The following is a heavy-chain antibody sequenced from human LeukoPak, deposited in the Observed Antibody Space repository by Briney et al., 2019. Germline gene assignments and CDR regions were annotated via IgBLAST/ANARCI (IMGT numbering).Heavy chain of an antibody. CDR1: GFTLSSHN. V-gene: IGHV3-48*01. J-gene: IGHJ3*02. Sequence: PGGSLRLSCVASGFTLSSHNINWVRQAPGKGLEWVSHISSSGSITYYGDSVKGRITISRDNAKNSVSLYMNSLRAEDSAVYYCARPGNTAFDIWGQGTMVTVSS. D-gene: IGHD2-2*02. CDR2: ISSSGSIT. CDR3: ARPGNTAFDI.